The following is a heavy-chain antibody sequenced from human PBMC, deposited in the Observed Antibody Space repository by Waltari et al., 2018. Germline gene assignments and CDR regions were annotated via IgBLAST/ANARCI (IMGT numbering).Heavy chain of an antibody. Sequence: QVQLQESGPGLVKPSQTLSPTCTVPGGSISRGSYYWSSTRHPAGKGLEWIGRIYTSGSTNYNPSLKSRVTISVDTSKNQFSLKLSSVTAADTAVYYCARDGRIAAGEWELYAFDIWGQGTMVTVSS. J-gene: IGHJ3*02. D-gene: IGHD6-6*01. CDR3: ARDGRIAAGEWELYAFDI. CDR1: GGSISRGSYY. V-gene: IGHV4-61*02. CDR2: IYTSGST.